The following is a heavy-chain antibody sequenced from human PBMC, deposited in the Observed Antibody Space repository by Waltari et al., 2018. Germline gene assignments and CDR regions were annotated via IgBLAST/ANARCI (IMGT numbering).Heavy chain of an antibody. Sequence: EVQLVESGGGLVQPGGSLRLSCVASGFTFSSYSMNWVRQAPGQGLEWVSYISSSSSTIYYADSVKGRFTISRDNAKNSLYLQMNSLRAEDTAVYYCARVLGCSGGSCYSPTHGGGMDVWGQGTTVTVSS. CDR3: ARVLGCSGGSCYSPTHGGGMDV. CDR1: GFTFSSYS. J-gene: IGHJ6*02. D-gene: IGHD2-15*01. CDR2: ISSSSSTI. V-gene: IGHV3-48*01.